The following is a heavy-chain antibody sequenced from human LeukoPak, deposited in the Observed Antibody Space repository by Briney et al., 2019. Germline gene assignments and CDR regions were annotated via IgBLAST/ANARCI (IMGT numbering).Heavy chain of an antibody. CDR3: ASQYSSSYYFDY. Sequence: SVKVSFKGAVCTDRNYASCWVGQAPRQGLEWVGGRKPIFGTANYPQKFQGRVTITADESTSTACVDLSRLRSEDTAVYYCASQYSSSYYFDYWGQGTLVTVSS. J-gene: IGHJ4*02. D-gene: IGHD6-13*01. V-gene: IGHV1-69*13. CDR1: VCTDRNYA. CDR2: RKPIFGTA.